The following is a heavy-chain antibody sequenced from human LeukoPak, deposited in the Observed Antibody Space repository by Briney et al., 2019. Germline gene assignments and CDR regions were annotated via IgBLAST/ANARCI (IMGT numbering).Heavy chain of an antibody. J-gene: IGHJ6*02. CDR3: AAELGSYYYYGMDV. Sequence: ASVKVSCKASGFTFTSSAMQWVRQARGQRLEWIGWIVVGSGNTNYAQKFQERVTITRDVSTSTAYMELSSLRSEDTAVYYCAAELGSYYYYGMDVWGQGTTVTVSS. D-gene: IGHD2-15*01. CDR2: IVVGSGNT. CDR1: GFTFTSSA. V-gene: IGHV1-58*02.